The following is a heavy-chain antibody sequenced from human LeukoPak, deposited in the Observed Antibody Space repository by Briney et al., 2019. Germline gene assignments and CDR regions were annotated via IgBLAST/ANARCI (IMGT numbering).Heavy chain of an antibody. CDR3: ARDRLSVVGTFHDY. D-gene: IGHD6-19*01. CDR2: MNQDGSEI. V-gene: IGHV3-7*05. Sequence: GGSLRLSCAASGFKFSSYWMSWVRQAPGIGLEWVANMNQDGSEIYYVDSVKGRFTISRDNAKNSLYLQMNSLRAEDTAVYYCARDRLSVVGTFHDYWGQGTLVTVSS. CDR1: GFKFSSYW. J-gene: IGHJ4*02.